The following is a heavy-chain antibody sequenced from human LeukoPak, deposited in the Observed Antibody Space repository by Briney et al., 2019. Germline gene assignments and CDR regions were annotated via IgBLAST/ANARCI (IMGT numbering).Heavy chain of an antibody. CDR3: ARPGVVAATFFDY. J-gene: IGHJ4*02. D-gene: IGHD2-15*01. CDR2: ISYDGSNK. Sequence: GRSLRLSCAASGFTFSSYAMHWVRQAPGKGLEWVAVISYDGSNKYYADSVKGRFTISRDNSKNTLYLQMNSLRAEDTAVYYCARPGVVAATFFDYWGQGTLVTVSS. V-gene: IGHV3-30-3*01. CDR1: GFTFSSYA.